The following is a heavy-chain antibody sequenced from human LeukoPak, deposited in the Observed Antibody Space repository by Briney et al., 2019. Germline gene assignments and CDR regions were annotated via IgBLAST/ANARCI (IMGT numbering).Heavy chain of an antibody. Sequence: SETLSLTCTVSGGSISSGGYYWSWIRQHPGKGLEWIGYIYYSGSTYYNPSLKSRVTISVDTSKNQFSLKLSSVTAADTAVYYCARAIVVAGLGGFGELDAFDIWGQGTMVTVSS. CDR3: ARAIVVAGLGGFGELDAFDI. J-gene: IGHJ3*02. V-gene: IGHV4-31*03. CDR1: GGSISSGGYY. D-gene: IGHD3-10*01. CDR2: IYYSGST.